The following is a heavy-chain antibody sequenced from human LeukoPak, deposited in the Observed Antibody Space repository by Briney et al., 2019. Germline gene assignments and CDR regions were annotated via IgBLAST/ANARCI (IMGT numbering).Heavy chain of an antibody. Sequence: GGSLRLSCAASGFTFDDYAMHWVRQAPGKGLEWVSGISWNSGKIGYADSVKGRFTNSRDNAKNSLYLQMNSLRGEDMASYYCAKHISAVDAYYLDYWGQGTLVTVSS. V-gene: IGHV3-9*03. J-gene: IGHJ4*02. D-gene: IGHD6-19*01. CDR2: ISWNSGKI. CDR3: AKHISAVDAYYLDY. CDR1: GFTFDDYA.